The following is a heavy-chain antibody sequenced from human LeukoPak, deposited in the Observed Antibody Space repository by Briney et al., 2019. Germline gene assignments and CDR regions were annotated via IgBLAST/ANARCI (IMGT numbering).Heavy chain of an antibody. CDR2: IKQDGSEK. Sequence: GGSLRLSCAASGFTFSSYWMSWVRQAPEKGLEWVANIKQDGSEKYYVDSVKGRFTISRDNAKNSLYLQMNSLRAEDTAVYYCARNPSSGWLTNYFDYWGQGTLVTVSS. CDR3: ARNPSSGWLTNYFDY. V-gene: IGHV3-7*01. CDR1: GFTFSSYW. J-gene: IGHJ4*02. D-gene: IGHD6-19*01.